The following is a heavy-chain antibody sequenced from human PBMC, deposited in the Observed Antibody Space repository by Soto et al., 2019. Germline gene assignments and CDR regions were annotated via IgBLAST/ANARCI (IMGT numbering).Heavy chain of an antibody. V-gene: IGHV3-21*01. Sequence: PGGSLRLSCAASGFTFSSYSMNCVRQAPGKGLEWVSAISSSSSYIYYADSVKGRFTISRDNAKNSLYLQMNSLRAEDTTVYYCARSLAVPAATKFDYWGQGTLVTVSS. J-gene: IGHJ4*02. CDR2: ISSSSSYI. CDR3: ARSLAVPAATKFDY. D-gene: IGHD2-2*01. CDR1: GFTFSSYS.